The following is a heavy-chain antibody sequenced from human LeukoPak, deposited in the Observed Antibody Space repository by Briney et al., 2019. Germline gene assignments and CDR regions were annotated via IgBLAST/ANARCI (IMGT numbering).Heavy chain of an antibody. CDR1: GFTFGDYA. V-gene: IGHV3-49*04. CDR3: TRVLAGTTVTTSNWFDP. CDR2: IRSKAYGGTT. Sequence: GGSLRLSCTASGFTFGDYAMSWVRQAPGKGLEWVGFIRSKAYGGTTEYAASVKGRFTISRDDSKSIAYLQMNSLKTEDTAVYYCTRVLAGTTVTTSNWFDPWGQGTLVTVSS. J-gene: IGHJ5*02. D-gene: IGHD4-17*01.